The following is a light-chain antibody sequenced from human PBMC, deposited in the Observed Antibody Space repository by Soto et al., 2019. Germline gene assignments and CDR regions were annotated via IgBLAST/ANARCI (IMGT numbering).Light chain of an antibody. J-gene: IGLJ2*01. CDR1: GSDVGAHKY. Sequence: QSVLTQPASVSGSPGQSITISCTGSGSDVGAHKYVSWYQQYPGKVPKLIIYEVSNRPSGVSNRFSGSKSANTASLSISGLQAEDEADYYCSSYTTSYSHVLFGGGTKVTVL. V-gene: IGLV2-14*01. CDR3: SSYTTSYSHVL. CDR2: EVS.